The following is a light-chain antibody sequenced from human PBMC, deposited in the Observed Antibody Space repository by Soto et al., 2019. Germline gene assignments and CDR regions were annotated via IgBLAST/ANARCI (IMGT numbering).Light chain of an antibody. CDR3: QRSYSTPPWT. V-gene: IGKV1-39*01. Sequence: DIQITQSPSSLTASVGDRVTITCRASQSIARDLNWYQQKSGKAPKFLIYAASSLQNGVPSRFSGRGSGTDFTLTISSLQPEDSATYFCQRSYSTPPWTFGQGTKVDIK. CDR1: QSIARD. CDR2: AAS. J-gene: IGKJ1*01.